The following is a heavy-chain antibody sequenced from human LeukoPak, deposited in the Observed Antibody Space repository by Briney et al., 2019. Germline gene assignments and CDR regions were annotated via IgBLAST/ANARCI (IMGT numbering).Heavy chain of an antibody. Sequence: PGGSLRLSCAASGFTFTGYEMNWVRQAPGKGLEWVSYISSGGRTRQYADSVKGRFTIPKDSAKNSLYLQMNSLRAEDTAVYYCARVNCGGDCYSKTAFDYWGQGTLVTVSS. CDR3: ARVNCGGDCYSKTAFDY. D-gene: IGHD2-21*02. V-gene: IGHV3-48*03. CDR1: GFTFTGYE. CDR2: ISSGGRTR. J-gene: IGHJ4*02.